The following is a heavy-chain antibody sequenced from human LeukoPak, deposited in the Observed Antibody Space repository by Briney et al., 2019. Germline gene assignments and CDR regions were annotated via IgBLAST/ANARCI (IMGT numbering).Heavy chain of an antibody. D-gene: IGHD3-10*01. CDR3: AITMIRGVIADYYYYMDV. J-gene: IGHJ6*03. V-gene: IGHV1-8*01. CDR2: MNPNSGNT. Sequence: ASVKVSCKASGYTFTSYDINWVRQATGQGLEWMGWMNPNSGNTGYAQKFQGRVTITRNTSISTAYMELSSLRSEDTAVYYCAITMIRGVIADYYYYMDVWGKGTTVTISS. CDR1: GYTFTSYD.